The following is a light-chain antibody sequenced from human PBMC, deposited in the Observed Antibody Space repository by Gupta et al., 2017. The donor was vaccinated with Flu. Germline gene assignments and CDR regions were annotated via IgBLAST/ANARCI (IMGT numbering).Light chain of an antibody. CDR2: RAS. V-gene: IGKV4-1*01. J-gene: IGKJ1*01. CDR3: QQNYSNHGT. Sequence: ATISYKSTRTVLSNHLNSTYLNWYQHKPGQPPKLLIYRASTRQSGVPQRFSGSGSGTDFTLTIDSLQPEDVATYYCQQNYSNHGTFGPGTKVEIK. CDR1: RTVLSNHLNSTY.